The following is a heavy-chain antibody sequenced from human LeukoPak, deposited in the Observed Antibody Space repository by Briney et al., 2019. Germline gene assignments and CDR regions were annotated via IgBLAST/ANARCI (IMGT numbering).Heavy chain of an antibody. CDR1: GGYISSGGYC. J-gene: IGHJ5*02. CDR2: ICHSGTT. CDR3: ARSRGYCSGGTCYGWWFDP. Sequence: SETLSLTCSVSGGYISSGGYCWSWIRQHPEKGLEWIGYICHSGTTEYNPPLQSRVTISVDMSKNQFSLELTSVTAADTAVYYCARSRGYCSGGTCYGWWFDPWGQGTLVTVSS. D-gene: IGHD2-15*01. V-gene: IGHV4-31*03.